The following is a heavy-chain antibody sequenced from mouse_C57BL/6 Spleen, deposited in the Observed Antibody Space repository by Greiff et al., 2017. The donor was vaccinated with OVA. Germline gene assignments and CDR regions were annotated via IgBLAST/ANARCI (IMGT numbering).Heavy chain of an antibody. D-gene: IGHD2-4*01. CDR2: ISYSGST. J-gene: IGHJ3*01. V-gene: IGHV3-1*01. CDR1: GYSITSGYD. CDR3: AREDDYGSLFAY. Sequence: VQLQQSGPGMVKPSQSLSLTCTVTGYSITSGYDWHWIRHFPGNKLEWMGYISYSGSTNYNPSLKSRISITHDTSKNHFFLKLNSVTTEDTATYYCAREDDYGSLFAYWGQGTLVTVSA.